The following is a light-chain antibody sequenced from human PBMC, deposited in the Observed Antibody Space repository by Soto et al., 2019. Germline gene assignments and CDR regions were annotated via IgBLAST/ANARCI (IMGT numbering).Light chain of an antibody. CDR1: QSVRNSY. CDR3: QQYGSSPPWT. V-gene: IGKV3-20*01. Sequence: EIVLTQSPGTLSLSPGERATLSCRASQSVRNSYLAWYQQKPGQAPRLLIYGASTRATGCPDRFSGSGSGTDFTLTIGGLEPEDFAVYYCQQYGSSPPWTFGQGTKVEIK. CDR2: GAS. J-gene: IGKJ1*01.